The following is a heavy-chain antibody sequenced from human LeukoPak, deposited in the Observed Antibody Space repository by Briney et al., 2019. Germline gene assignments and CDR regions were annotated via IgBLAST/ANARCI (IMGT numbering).Heavy chain of an antibody. CDR3: ARRTSGYDYVSYLTEDYYYYMDV. CDR2: MNPNSGNT. CDR1: GYTFTSYD. Sequence: ASVKVSCKASGYTFTSYDIYWVRQATGQGLEWMGWMNPNSGNTGYAQKFQGRVTMTRNTSISTAYMELSSLRSEDTAVYYCARRTSGYDYVSYLTEDYYYYMDVWGKGTTVTVSS. V-gene: IGHV1-8*01. J-gene: IGHJ6*03. D-gene: IGHD5-12*01.